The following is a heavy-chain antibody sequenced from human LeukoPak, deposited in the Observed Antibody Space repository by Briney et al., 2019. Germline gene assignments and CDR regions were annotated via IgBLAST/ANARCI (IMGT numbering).Heavy chain of an antibody. V-gene: IGHV4-30-2*01. CDR2: IYHSGST. J-gene: IGHJ3*02. Sequence: SQTLSLTCAVSGGSISSGGYSWSCIRQPPGKGLEWIGYIYHSGSTYYNPSLKSRVTISVDRSKNQFSLKLSSVTAADTAVYYCGRRGGSDDAFDIWGQGTMVTVSS. CDR3: GRRGGSDDAFDI. CDR1: GGSISSGGYS. D-gene: IGHD2-21*02.